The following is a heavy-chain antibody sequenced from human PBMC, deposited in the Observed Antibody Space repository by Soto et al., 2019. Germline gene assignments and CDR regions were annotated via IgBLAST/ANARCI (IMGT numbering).Heavy chain of an antibody. CDR2: IYSGGST. V-gene: IGHV3-53*01. Sequence: GGSLRLSCAASWFTVSSNYMSWVRQAPGKGLEWVSVIYSGGSTYYADSVKGRFTISRDNSKNTLYLQMNSLRAEDTAVYYCARDVAEQWRTSGYFQHWGQGTLVTVSS. CDR3: ARDVAEQWRTSGYFQH. D-gene: IGHD6-19*01. J-gene: IGHJ1*01. CDR1: WFTVSSNY.